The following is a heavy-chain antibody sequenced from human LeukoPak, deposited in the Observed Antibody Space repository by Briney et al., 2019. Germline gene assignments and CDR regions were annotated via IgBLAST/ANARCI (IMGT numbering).Heavy chain of an antibody. CDR1: GFTFSSYG. V-gene: IGHV3-30*18. D-gene: IGHD6-19*01. J-gene: IGHJ4*02. CDR2: ILYGGSNK. CDR3: AKDRGSGWYVANSKGFDY. Sequence: PGRSLRLSCAASGFTFSSYGMHWVRQAPGKGLEWVAVILYGGSNKYYADSVKGRFTISRDNSKNTLYLQMNSLRAEDTAVYYCAKDRGSGWYVANSKGFDYWGLGTLVTVSS.